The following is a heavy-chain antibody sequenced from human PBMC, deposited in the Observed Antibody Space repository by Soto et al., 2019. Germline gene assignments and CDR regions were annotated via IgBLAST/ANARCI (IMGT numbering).Heavy chain of an antibody. J-gene: IGHJ5*02. D-gene: IGHD6-13*01. CDR2: MNPNSGNT. Sequence: QVQMVQSGAEVKKPGASVKVSCKASGYTFTSYDINWVRQATGQGLEWMGWMNPNSGNTGYAQKFQGRVTMTRNTTISTAYIERSSLRYEDTAMYYCARSRERVRPGRDWFDPWGQETLVTVTS. V-gene: IGHV1-8*01. CDR1: GYTFTSYD. CDR3: ARSRERVRPGRDWFDP.